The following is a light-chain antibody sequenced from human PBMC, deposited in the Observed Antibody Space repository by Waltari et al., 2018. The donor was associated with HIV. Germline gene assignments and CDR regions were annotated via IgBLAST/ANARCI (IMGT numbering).Light chain of an antibody. J-gene: IGLJ2*01. Sequence: QSALTQPASVSGSPGQSITIPCTGSSGDIGSFHYVPLYQQHPGKVPKLMIYEVSNRPSGISNRFSGSKSGNTASLTISGLQAEDEADYYCSSYTSSSTLFGGGTKLTVL. V-gene: IGLV2-14*01. CDR3: SSYTSSSTL. CDR1: SGDIGSFHY. CDR2: EVS.